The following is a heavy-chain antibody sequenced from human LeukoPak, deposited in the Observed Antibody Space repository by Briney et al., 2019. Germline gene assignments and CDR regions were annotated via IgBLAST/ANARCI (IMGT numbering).Heavy chain of an antibody. V-gene: IGHV1-8*01. CDR3: ARGGGITIAY. D-gene: IGHD3-16*01. Sequence: ASVKVSFKASVYTFTSHDSNGVRQATGQGGEWMGWMNPNTGNAGYGPKFQGRVNMTRNTSVSTAYMELRSLRSDDTAVYYCARGGGITIAYWGQGTLVTVSS. J-gene: IGHJ4*02. CDR1: VYTFTSHD. CDR2: MNPNTGNA.